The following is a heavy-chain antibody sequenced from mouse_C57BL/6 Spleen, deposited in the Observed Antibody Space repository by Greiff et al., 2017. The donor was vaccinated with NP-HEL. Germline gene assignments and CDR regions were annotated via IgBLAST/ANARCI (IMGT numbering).Heavy chain of an antibody. CDR1: GFSLTSYG. CDR3: ASPYDYLYYYAMDY. V-gene: IGHV2-2*01. CDR2: IWSGGST. D-gene: IGHD2-4*01. J-gene: IGHJ4*01. Sequence: VMLVESGPGLVQPSQSLSITCTVSGFSLTSYGVHWVRQSPGKGLEWLGVIWSGGSTDYNAAFISRLSISKDNSKSQVFFKMNSLQADDTAIYYCASPYDYLYYYAMDYWGQGTSVTVSS.